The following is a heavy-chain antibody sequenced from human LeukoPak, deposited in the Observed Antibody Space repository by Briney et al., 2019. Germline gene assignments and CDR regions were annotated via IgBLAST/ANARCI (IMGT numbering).Heavy chain of an antibody. D-gene: IGHD2-2*01. CDR1: GGSIRTHY. Sequence: SETLSLTCTIPGGSIRTHYWTWIRQPPGKGLEWIGYVHYSGVTNYNPSLKSRVTMSLDTSKNQFSLKLSSVTAADTAVYYCARGIYCSSTTCYYYYYYMDVWGKGTTVTVSS. CDR2: VHYSGVT. CDR3: ARGIYCSSTTCYYYYYYMDV. V-gene: IGHV4-59*11. J-gene: IGHJ6*03.